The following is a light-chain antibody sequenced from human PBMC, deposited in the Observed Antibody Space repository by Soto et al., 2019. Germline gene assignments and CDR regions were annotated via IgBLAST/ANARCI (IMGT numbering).Light chain of an antibody. Sequence: EIVLTQSPGTLSLSPGERATLSCRTSQRVSSNYLAWYQQKPGQAPRLLIYAASSRATGIPDRFSGRGSGTDFTLTISRLEPEDFAVYYCQQYGSSPLYTFGQGTKLEIK. CDR3: QQYGSSPLYT. CDR2: AAS. CDR1: QRVSSNY. J-gene: IGKJ2*01. V-gene: IGKV3-20*01.